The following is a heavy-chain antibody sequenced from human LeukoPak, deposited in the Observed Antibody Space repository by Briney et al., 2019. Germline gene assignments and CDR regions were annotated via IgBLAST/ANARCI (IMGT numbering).Heavy chain of an antibody. CDR3: AKGAYYFDY. Sequence: GGSLRLSCAASGFTFSSYGMHWVRQAPGKGLEWVAFIRYDGGNKYYAGSVKGRFTISRDNSKNTLYLQMNSLRAEDTAVYYCAKGAYYFDYWGQGTLVTVSS. V-gene: IGHV3-30*02. CDR1: GFTFSSYG. J-gene: IGHJ4*02. CDR2: IRYDGGNK.